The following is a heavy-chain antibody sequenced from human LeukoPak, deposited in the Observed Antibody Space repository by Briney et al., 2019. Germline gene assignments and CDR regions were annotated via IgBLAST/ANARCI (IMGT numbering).Heavy chain of an antibody. D-gene: IGHD6-13*01. V-gene: IGHV4-39*01. J-gene: IGHJ4*02. CDR2: IYYSGIT. CDR1: GGSISSSSYY. CDR3: TRGEDIAAAGLDY. Sequence: SETLSLTCTVSGGSISSSSYYWAWIRQPPEKGLEWIGSIYYSGITYYNPSLKSRVTISADTSKNQFSLKLSSVTAADTAVYYCTRGEDIAAAGLDYWGPGTLVTVSS.